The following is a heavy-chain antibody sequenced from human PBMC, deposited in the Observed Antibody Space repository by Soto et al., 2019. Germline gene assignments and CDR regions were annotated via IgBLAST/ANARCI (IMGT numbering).Heavy chain of an antibody. V-gene: IGHV2-5*02. CDR2: IYWDDDK. D-gene: IGHD1-1*01. J-gene: IGHJ6*03. Sequence: QITLKESGPTLVKPTQTLTLTCTFSGFSLRASGVCVGWIGQPPGKALEWLALIYWDDDKRYSPSLKSRLTITKDTSKNQVVPTMTNMDPVDTATYYCAHRHTTGTTHYYYYYMYVWGKGTTVTVSS. CDR3: AHRHTTGTTHYYYYYMYV. CDR1: GFSLRASGVC.